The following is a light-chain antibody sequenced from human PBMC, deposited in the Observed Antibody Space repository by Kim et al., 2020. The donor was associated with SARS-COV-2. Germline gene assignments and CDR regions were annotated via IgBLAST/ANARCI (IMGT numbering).Light chain of an antibody. CDR1: SSNIGSDY. Sequence: GQGVTFSCSGSSSNIGSDYVYWYQQLPGTAPKLLIYRNNQRPSGVPDRFSGSKSGTSASLAISGLRSEDEAGYYCAAWDDSLSVVVFGGGTQLTVL. J-gene: IGLJ2*01. CDR3: AAWDDSLSVVV. CDR2: RNN. V-gene: IGLV1-47*01.